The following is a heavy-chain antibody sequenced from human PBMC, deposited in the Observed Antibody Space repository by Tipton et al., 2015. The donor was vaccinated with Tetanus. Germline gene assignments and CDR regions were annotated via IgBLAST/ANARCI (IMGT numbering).Heavy chain of an antibody. CDR3: ARAHCTDGVCNFDF. D-gene: IGHD2-8*01. CDR1: GYIFNNYW. V-gene: IGHV5-51*01. Sequence: QLVQSGGEVKKPGESLKISCKGSGYIFNNYWIGWVRQKPGKGLEWMGIIYPGDSDTRYSPSFQGQVTISVDKSISTAYLQWSSLKASDTSVFYCARAHCTDGVCNFDFWGQGALVTVAS. J-gene: IGHJ4*02. CDR2: IYPGDSDT.